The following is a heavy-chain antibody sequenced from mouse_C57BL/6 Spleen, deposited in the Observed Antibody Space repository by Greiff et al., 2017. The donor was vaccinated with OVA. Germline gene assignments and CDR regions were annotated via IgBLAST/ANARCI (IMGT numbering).Heavy chain of an antibody. CDR3: KRYYGSRYAMDY. J-gene: IGHJ4*01. CDR2: IYPGNSDT. CDR1: GYTFTSYW. V-gene: IGHV1-5*01. D-gene: IGHD1-1*01. Sequence: EVQLQQSGTVLARPGASVKMSCKTSGYTFTSYWMHWVKQRPGQGLEWIGAIYPGNSDTSYNQKFKGKAKLTAVTSASTAYMELSSLTNEDSAVYYCKRYYGSRYAMDYWGQGTSVTVSS.